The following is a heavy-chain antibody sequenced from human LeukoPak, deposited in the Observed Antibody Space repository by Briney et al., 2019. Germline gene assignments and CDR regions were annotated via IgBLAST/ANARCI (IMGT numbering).Heavy chain of an antibody. CDR2: IYSGGST. J-gene: IGHJ5*02. D-gene: IGHD1-26*01. V-gene: IGHV3-66*02. CDR3: ARGWEVLNFRFDP. CDR1: GFTVSSNY. Sequence: GGSLRLSCAASGFTVSSNYMSWVRQAPGKGLEWVSVIYSGGSTYYADSVKGRFTISRDNSKNTLYLQMNSLRAEDTAVYYCARGWEVLNFRFDPWGQGTLVTVSS.